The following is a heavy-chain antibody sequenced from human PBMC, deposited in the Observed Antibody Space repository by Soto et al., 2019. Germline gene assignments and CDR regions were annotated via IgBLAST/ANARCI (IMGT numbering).Heavy chain of an antibody. CDR1: GGTFSSYA. V-gene: IGHV1-69*13. CDR2: IIPIFGTA. D-gene: IGHD2-15*01. J-gene: IGHJ5*02. Sequence: SVKVSCKASGGTFSSYAISWVRQAPGQGLEWMGGIIPIFGTANYAQKFQGRVTITADESTSTAYMELSSLRSEDTAVYYCARERYCSGGSCYYNWFDPWGQGTLVTVSS. CDR3: ARERYCSGGSCYYNWFDP.